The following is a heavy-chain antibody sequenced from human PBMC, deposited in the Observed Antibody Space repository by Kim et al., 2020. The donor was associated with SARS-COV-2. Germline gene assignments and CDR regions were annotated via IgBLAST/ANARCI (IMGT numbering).Heavy chain of an antibody. V-gene: IGHV1-69*13. CDR3: ARGGARSSPTLYYFDY. Sequence: SVKVSCKASGGTFSSYAISWVRQAPGQGLEWMGGIIPIFGTANYAQKFQGRVTITADESTSTAYMELSSLRSEDTAVYYCARGGARSSPTLYYFDYWGQGTLVTVSS. J-gene: IGHJ4*02. CDR1: GGTFSSYA. D-gene: IGHD6-6*01. CDR2: IIPIFGTA.